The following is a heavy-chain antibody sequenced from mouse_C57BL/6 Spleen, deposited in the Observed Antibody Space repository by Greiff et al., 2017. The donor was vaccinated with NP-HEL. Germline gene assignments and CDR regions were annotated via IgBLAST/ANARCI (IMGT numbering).Heavy chain of an antibody. CDR1: GYTFTSYW. CDR3: AREVLYYDYDERFAY. D-gene: IGHD2-4*01. CDR2: IHPNSGST. V-gene: IGHV1-64*01. J-gene: IGHJ3*01. Sequence: QVQLQQPGAELVKPGASVKLSCKASGYTFTSYWMHWVKQRPGQGLEWIGMIHPNSGSTNYNEKFKSKATLTVDKSSSTAYMQLSSLTSEDSAVYYCAREVLYYDYDERFAYWGQGTLVTVSA.